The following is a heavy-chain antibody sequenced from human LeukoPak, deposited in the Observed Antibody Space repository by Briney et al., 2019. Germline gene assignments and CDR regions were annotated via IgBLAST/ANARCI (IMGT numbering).Heavy chain of an antibody. CDR3: ARDRGRGVGATKGIFDY. Sequence: ASVKVSCKASGYTFSSYGISWVRQAPGQGLEWMGWISAYNGNTNYAQKLQGRVTMTTDTSTSTAYMELRSLRSDDTAVYYCARDRGRGVGATKGIFDYWGQGTLVTVSS. D-gene: IGHD1-26*01. J-gene: IGHJ4*02. V-gene: IGHV1-18*01. CDR1: GYTFSSYG. CDR2: ISAYNGNT.